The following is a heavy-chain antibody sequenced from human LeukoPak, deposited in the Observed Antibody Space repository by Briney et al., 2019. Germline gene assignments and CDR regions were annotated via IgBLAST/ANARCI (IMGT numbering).Heavy chain of an antibody. Sequence: GGSLRLSCAASGFTFSSYSMSWVRQAPGKGLEWVSTIYTRNVIYYADSVKGQFTNSRDDAKNSLYLQMNSLRVEDTAVYYCARDASAWARDCWGQGTLVTVSS. J-gene: IGHJ4*02. CDR2: IYTRNVI. V-gene: IGHV3-21*01. CDR1: GFTFSSYS. CDR3: ARDASAWARDC. D-gene: IGHD2-21*01.